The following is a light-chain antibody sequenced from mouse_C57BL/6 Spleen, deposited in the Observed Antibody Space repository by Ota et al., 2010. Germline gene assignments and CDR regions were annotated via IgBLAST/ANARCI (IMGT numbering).Light chain of an antibody. Sequence: DIVMTQSQKFMSTSVGDRVSVTCKASQNVGTNVAWYQQKPGQSPKALIYSASYRYSGSLIASQAVDLGQYFTLTSAMCSLEVLGRVFCQQYNXYPLTFGAG. J-gene: IGKJ5*01. CDR3: QQYNXYPLT. V-gene: IGKV6-15*01. CDR2: SAS. CDR1: QNVGTN.